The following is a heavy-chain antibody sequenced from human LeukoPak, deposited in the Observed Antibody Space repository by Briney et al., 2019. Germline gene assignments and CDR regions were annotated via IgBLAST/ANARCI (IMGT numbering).Heavy chain of an antibody. J-gene: IGHJ6*03. CDR3: ARDHSSIAARPVYYYMDV. CDR2: ISSSGSTI. CDR1: GFTFSDYY. D-gene: IGHD6-6*01. Sequence: PGGSLRLSCAASGFTFSDYYMSWIRQAPGKGLEWVSYISSSGSTIYYADSVKGRFTISRDNAKNSLYLQMNSLRAEDTAVYYCARDHSSIAARPVYYYMDVWGKGTTVTVPS. V-gene: IGHV3-11*01.